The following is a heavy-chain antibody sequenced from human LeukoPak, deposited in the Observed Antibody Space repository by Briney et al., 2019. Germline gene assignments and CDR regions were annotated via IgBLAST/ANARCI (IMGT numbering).Heavy chain of an antibody. J-gene: IGHJ4*02. D-gene: IGHD3-22*01. Sequence: SSETLSLTCTVSGGSISSGSYYWSWIRQPAGKGLEWIGRIYTSGSTNYNPSLKRRVTISVDTSKNQFSLKLSSVTAADTAVYYCARQIFESTMILFDYWGQGTLVTVSS. CDR1: GGSISSGSYY. CDR3: ARQIFESTMILFDY. CDR2: IYTSGST. V-gene: IGHV4-61*02.